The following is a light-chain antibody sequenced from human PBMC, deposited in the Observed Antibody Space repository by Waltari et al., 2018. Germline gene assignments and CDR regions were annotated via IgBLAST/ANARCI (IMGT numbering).Light chain of an antibody. CDR2: AAS. J-gene: IGKJ3*01. CDR1: PGISSY. V-gene: IGKV1-9*01. Sequence: DIQLTQSPSFLSASVGDRVTIICRASPGISSYLAWYQQKPGQAPKLLIYAASTLQSGVPSRFSGSGSGTEFTLTISSLQPEDFATYYCLQLNSYPSFTFGPGTKVDIK. CDR3: LQLNSYPSFT.